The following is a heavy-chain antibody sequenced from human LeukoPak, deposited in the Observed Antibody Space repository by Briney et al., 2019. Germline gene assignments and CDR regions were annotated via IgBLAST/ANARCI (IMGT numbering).Heavy chain of an antibody. D-gene: IGHD6-6*01. V-gene: IGHV1-46*01. CDR3: ARTAGRTFDY. Sequence: ASVNVSCKASGYTFTSYFMRWVRQAPGQGLEWMGIINPSGGSTSYAQKFQGRVTMTRDTSTSTVYMELSSLRSEDTAVYYCARTAGRTFDYWGQGTLVTVSS. CDR1: GYTFTSYF. CDR2: INPSGGST. J-gene: IGHJ4*02.